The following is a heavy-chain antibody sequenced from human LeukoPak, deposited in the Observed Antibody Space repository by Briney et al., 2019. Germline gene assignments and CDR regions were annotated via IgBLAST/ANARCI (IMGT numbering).Heavy chain of an antibody. J-gene: IGHJ6*02. V-gene: IGHV1-18*01. CDR2: ISAYNGNT. CDR3: ARDSTSMVGFYYYGMDV. D-gene: IGHD2-8*01. CDR1: GYTFTSYG. Sequence: ASVKVSCKASGYTFTSYGISWVRQAPGQGLEWMGWISAYNGNTNYAQKLQGRVTMTTDTSTSTAYKELRSLRSDDTAVYYCARDSTSMVGFYYYGMDVWGQGTTVTVSS.